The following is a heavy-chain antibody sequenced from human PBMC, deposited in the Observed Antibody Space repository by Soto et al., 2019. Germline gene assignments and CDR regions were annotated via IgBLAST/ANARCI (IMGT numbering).Heavy chain of an antibody. D-gene: IGHD2-8*01. CDR1: GYNFTKYW. V-gene: IGHV5-10-1*01. J-gene: IGHJ6*02. CDR2: IDPRDSYS. Sequence: GESLKISCQTSGYNFTKYWISWVRQMPGKGLERMGKIDPRDSYSNYSPSFRGHVTISVDKSISTAYLQWNSLKASDTAMYYCARHRPAYAVDDYGMDVWGQGTTVTVSS. CDR3: ARHRPAYAVDDYGMDV.